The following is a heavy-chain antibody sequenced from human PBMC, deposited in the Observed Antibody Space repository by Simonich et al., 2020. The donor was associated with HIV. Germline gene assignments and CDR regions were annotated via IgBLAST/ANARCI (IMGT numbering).Heavy chain of an antibody. CDR3: ASGGSISSVWADDY. D-gene: IGHD3-16*01. CDR2: KSYDGSNK. V-gene: IGHV3-30*07. CDR1: GFTFSSYA. Sequence: QVQLVASWGGVVQPGRSLRLSCAASGFTFSSYALYWVRQAPGKGLEGVAVKSYDGSNKYYADSVKGRFTISRDNSKNTLYLQMNSLRAEDTAVYYCASGGSISSVWADDYWGKGTLVTVSS. J-gene: IGHJ4*02.